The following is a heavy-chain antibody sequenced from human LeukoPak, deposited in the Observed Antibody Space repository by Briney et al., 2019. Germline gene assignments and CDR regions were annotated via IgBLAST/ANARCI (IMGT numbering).Heavy chain of an antibody. D-gene: IGHD5-18*01. CDR1: GYTFNNFG. CDR2: IGYEGIHK. Sequence: GGSLRLSCAASGYTFNNFGMHWVRQAPGKGPEWVAFIGYEGIHKYYADSVKGRFTISKDNSKTTLYLQMNSLRPDDTAVYYCARDLHGGYSSDYWGQGTLVTVSS. CDR3: ARDLHGGYSSDY. J-gene: IGHJ4*02. V-gene: IGHV3-30*02.